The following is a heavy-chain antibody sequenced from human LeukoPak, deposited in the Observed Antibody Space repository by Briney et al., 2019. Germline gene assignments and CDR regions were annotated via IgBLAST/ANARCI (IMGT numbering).Heavy chain of an antibody. CDR3: ARRPRNSGEGMDV. J-gene: IGHJ6*02. D-gene: IGHD2/OR15-2a*01. Sequence: QKFQGRVTMTTDTSTSTAYMELRSLRSDDTAVYYCARRPRNSGEGMDVWGQGTTVTVSS. V-gene: IGHV1-18*01.